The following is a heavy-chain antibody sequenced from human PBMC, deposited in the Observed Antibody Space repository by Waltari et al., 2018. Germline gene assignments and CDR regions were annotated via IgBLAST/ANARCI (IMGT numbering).Heavy chain of an antibody. CDR3: ARGGWGFYLDL. CDR1: GFTFSTYN. CDR2: VSSNGAYI. J-gene: IGHJ5*02. D-gene: IGHD7-27*01. Sequence: EVQLMESGGGLVKPGGSLRLSCAAPGFTFSTYNMNWVRQAPGKGLGWVSSVSSNGAYIHYGDSVKGRFTISRDNAKTSLYLQMNGLRDEDTAVYYCARGGWGFYLDLWGQGALVTVSS. V-gene: IGHV3-21*01.